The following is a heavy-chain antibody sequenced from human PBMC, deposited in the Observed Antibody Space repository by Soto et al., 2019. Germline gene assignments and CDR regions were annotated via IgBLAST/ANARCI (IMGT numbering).Heavy chain of an antibody. Sequence: SETLSLTCXVSGASISSGWWTWVRQPPGKGLEWIGETLYSGRTNYNSSLNSRVTISIDKSKKQFSLNLSSVTAADTAVYYCSSRVTDAPTWGQGTLVTVSS. CDR3: SSRVTDAPT. J-gene: IGHJ5*02. CDR2: TLYSGRT. CDR1: GASISSGW. V-gene: IGHV4-4*02. D-gene: IGHD3-10*01.